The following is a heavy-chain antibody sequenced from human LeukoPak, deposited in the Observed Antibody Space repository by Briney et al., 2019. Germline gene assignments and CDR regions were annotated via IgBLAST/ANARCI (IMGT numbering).Heavy chain of an antibody. D-gene: IGHD3-22*01. CDR2: INHSGST. CDR1: GGSFSGYY. CDR3: ASFPDSSGYNI. Sequence: SETLSLTCAVYGGSFSGYYWSWIRQPPGKGLEWIGEINHSGSTNYNPSLKSRVTISVDTSKNQFSLKLSSVTAADTAVYYCASFPDSSGYNIWGQGTMVTVSS. J-gene: IGHJ3*02. V-gene: IGHV4-34*01.